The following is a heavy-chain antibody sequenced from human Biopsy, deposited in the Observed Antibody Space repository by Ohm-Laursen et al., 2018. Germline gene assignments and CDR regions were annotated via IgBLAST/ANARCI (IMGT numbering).Heavy chain of an antibody. CDR3: ARERDP. CDR1: GYTFTSYH. Sequence: ATVKISCKASGYTFTSYHVHWVRQAPGQGLEWMGWIDPKSGGTNYAQKFQGRVTMTRDTSISTAYMELSRLTSDDTAVYYCARERDPWGQGTLVTVSS. CDR2: IDPKSGGT. V-gene: IGHV1-2*02. J-gene: IGHJ5*02.